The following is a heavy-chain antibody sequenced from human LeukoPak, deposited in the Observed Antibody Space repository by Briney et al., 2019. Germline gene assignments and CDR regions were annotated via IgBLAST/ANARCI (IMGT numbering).Heavy chain of an antibody. J-gene: IGHJ6*02. CDR3: ARSRGLQGNYDILTGYLRGHYYYGMDV. CDR2: INPSGGST. Sequence: ASVKVSCKASGYTFTSYYMHWVRQAPGQGLEWMGIINPSGGSTSYAQKFQGRVTMTRDTSTSTVYMELSSLRSEDTAVYYCARSRGLQGNYDILTGYLRGHYYYGMDVWGQGTTVTVSS. V-gene: IGHV1-46*01. D-gene: IGHD3-9*01. CDR1: GYTFTSYY.